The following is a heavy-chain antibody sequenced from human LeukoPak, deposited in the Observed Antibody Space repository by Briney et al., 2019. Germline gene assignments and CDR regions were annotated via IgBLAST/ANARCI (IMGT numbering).Heavy chain of an antibody. V-gene: IGHV4-59*08. CDR2: IYYSGST. D-gene: IGHD3-10*01. J-gene: IGHJ4*02. CDR1: GGSISSYY. Sequence: PSETLSLTCTVSGGSISSYYWSWIRQPPGKGLEWIGYIYYSGSTNYNPSLKSRVTISVDTSKNQFSLKLSSVTAADTAVYYCARLYGSGRAIDYWGQGTLVTVSS. CDR3: ARLYGSGRAIDY.